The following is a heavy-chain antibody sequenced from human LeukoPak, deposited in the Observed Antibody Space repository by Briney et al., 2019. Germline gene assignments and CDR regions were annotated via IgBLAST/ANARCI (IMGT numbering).Heavy chain of an antibody. CDR2: INHSGST. CDR3: ARGYSYLGKSLVY. D-gene: IGHD5-18*01. Sequence: SETLSLTCAVYGGSFSGYYWSCIRQPPGKGLEWIGEINHSGSTNYNPSLKSRVTISVDTSKNQFSLKLSSVTAADTAVYYCARGYSYLGKSLVYWGQGTLVTVSS. J-gene: IGHJ4*02. CDR1: GGSFSGYY. V-gene: IGHV4-34*01.